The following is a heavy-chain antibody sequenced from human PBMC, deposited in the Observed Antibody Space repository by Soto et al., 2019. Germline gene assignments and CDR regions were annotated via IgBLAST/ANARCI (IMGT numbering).Heavy chain of an antibody. D-gene: IGHD3-22*01. Sequence: QVQLQESGPGLVKPSQTLSLTCTVSGGSISSGGYYWSWIRQPPGKGLEWIGYIYYSGSTYYNPSLKSRVTISVDTSKNQFSLKLSSVTAADTAVYYCAGGYYVGTGDDYYYYYGMDVWGQGTTVTVSS. CDR3: AGGYYVGTGDDYYYYYGMDV. V-gene: IGHV4-31*03. CDR2: IYYSGST. CDR1: GGSISSGGYY. J-gene: IGHJ6*02.